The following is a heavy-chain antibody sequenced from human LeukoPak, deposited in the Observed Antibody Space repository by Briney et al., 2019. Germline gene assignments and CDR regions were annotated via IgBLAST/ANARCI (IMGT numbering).Heavy chain of an antibody. V-gene: IGHV3-48*03. Sequence: GGSLRLSCGASGFTFITYEMNWGRQAPGKGLEWVSYISSSGSIYYADIVKGRFTISRDNAKNSLYLQMHSLRAEDTAVYFCARALPSSWWYFDYWGRGTLVTVSS. D-gene: IGHD6-13*01. CDR2: ISSSGSI. J-gene: IGHJ4*02. CDR3: ARALPSSWWYFDY. CDR1: GFTFITYE.